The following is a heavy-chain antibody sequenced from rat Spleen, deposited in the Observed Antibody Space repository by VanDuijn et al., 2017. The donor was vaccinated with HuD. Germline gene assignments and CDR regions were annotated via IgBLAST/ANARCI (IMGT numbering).Heavy chain of an antibody. J-gene: IGHJ2*01. Sequence: EVRLVESGGGLVQPGRSLKLSCVASGFTFSDYYLDWDSQASMKGLEWIATISYDGVSTYYRDSVKGRFTISRDNAKSSLYLQMDSLRSEDTATYYCTTEPGYNSYFAYWGQGVMVTVSS. CDR3: TTEPGYNSYFAY. D-gene: IGHD1-4*01. V-gene: IGHV5-20*01. CDR2: ISYDGVST. CDR1: GFTFSDYY.